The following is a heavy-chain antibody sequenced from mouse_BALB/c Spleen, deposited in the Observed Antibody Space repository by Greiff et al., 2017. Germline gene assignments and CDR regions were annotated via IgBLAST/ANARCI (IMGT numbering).Heavy chain of an antibody. D-gene: IGHD1-1*01. V-gene: IGHV1-7*01. CDR2: IYPSTGYT. J-gene: IGHJ3*01. CDR1: GYTFTSYW. CDR3: ARDGSSYWFAY. Sequence: QVQLQQSGAELAKPGASVKMSCKASGYTFTSYWMHWVKQRPGQGLEWIGYIYPSTGYTEYNQKFKDKATLTADKSSSTAYMQLSSLTSEDSAVYYCARDGSSYWFAYWGQGTLVTVSA.